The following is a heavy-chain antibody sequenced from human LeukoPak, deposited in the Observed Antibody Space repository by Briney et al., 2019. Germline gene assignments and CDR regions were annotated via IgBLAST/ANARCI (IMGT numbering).Heavy chain of an antibody. CDR3: ARSDRGKTMYYYYYGMDV. D-gene: IGHD1-1*01. CDR2: ISGRGDIT. V-gene: IGHV3-23*01. J-gene: IGHJ6*02. Sequence: PGGSLRLSCEASGFTYSNYAMSWVRQAPGKGLEWVSGISGRGDITVYADSVRGRFTISRDNSKNTLYLQMSSLRAEDTAVYYCARSDRGKTMYYYYYGMDVWGQGTTVTVSS. CDR1: GFTYSNYA.